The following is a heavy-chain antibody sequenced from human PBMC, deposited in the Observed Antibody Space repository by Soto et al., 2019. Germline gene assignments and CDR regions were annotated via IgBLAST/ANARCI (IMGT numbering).Heavy chain of an antibody. CDR3: ARPLVAPVAGPYYYGMDV. CDR1: GFTFNSYG. D-gene: IGHD6-19*01. Sequence: QIQLVESGGGVVQPGRSLRLSRTASGFTFNSYGFNWVRQAPGKGLEWVAVIWYDGNTKYYADSVKGRFTISRDNLRSTVYLQMNSLTAEDTAVYYCARPLVAPVAGPYYYGMDVWGQGTTVTVSS. J-gene: IGHJ6*02. CDR2: IWYDGNTK. V-gene: IGHV3-33*01.